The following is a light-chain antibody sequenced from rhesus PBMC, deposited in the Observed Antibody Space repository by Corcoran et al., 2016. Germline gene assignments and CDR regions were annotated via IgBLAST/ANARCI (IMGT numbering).Light chain of an antibody. Sequence: QSVLTQPPSASGAPGQSVTISCSGSSSNIGSNDVYWYQQLPGTAPKLLIYYSNQRPSGVPDRFSGSKSGTSASLAISGLRPEDGADYYCAAWDDSLSGNYIFGAGTRLTVL. V-gene: IGLV1-81*01. CDR1: SSNIGSND. J-gene: IGLJ1*01. CDR3: AAWDDSLSGNYI. CDR2: YSN.